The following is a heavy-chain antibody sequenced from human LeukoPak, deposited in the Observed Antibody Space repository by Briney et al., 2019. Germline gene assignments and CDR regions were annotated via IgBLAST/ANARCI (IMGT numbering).Heavy chain of an antibody. V-gene: IGHV4-39*01. Sequence: SETLSLTCTVSGGSISSSSYYWGWIRQPPGKGLEWIGTIYYSGSTYYNPSLKSRVTISVDTSKNQFPLKLSSVTAADAAVYYCARREEEYFDYWGQGTLVTVSS. CDR3: ARREEEYFDY. D-gene: IGHD1-26*01. J-gene: IGHJ4*02. CDR2: IYYSGST. CDR1: GGSISSSSYY.